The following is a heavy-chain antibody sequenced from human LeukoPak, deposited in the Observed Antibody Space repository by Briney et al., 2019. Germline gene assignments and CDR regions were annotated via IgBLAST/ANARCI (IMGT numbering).Heavy chain of an antibody. V-gene: IGHV4-39*01. CDR2: IYYSGST. CDR3: ARSHYDYRTGRYFDY. Sequence: PSETLSLTCTVSGGSISSSSYYWGWIRQPPGKGLEWIGSIYYSGSTYYNPSLKSRVTISVDTPKNQFSLKLSSVTAADTAVYYCARSHYDYRTGRYFDYWGQGTLVTVSS. J-gene: IGHJ4*02. D-gene: IGHD3-16*01. CDR1: GGSISSSSYY.